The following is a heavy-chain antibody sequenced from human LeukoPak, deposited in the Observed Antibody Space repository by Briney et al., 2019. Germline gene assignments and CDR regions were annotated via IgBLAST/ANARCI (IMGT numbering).Heavy chain of an antibody. V-gene: IGHV3-30*04. D-gene: IGHD3-22*01. CDR1: GFTFRSYA. CDR3: ARDPRGPTEYDSSGRDSFDY. CDR2: GTYDGSTK. J-gene: IGHJ4*02. Sequence: GGSLRLSCAASGFTFRSYAMSWVRQAPGKGLEWVAVGTYDGSTKYYADSVKGRFTVSRDNSKNTLFLQMNSLRAEDTAVYYCARDPRGPTEYDSSGRDSFDYWGQGTLVTVSS.